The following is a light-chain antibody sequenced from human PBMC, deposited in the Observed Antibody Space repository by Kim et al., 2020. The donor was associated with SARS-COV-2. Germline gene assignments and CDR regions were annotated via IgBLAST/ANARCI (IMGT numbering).Light chain of an antibody. CDR3: QTWGTGVWV. V-gene: IGLV4-69*01. CDR2: VNSDGSH. CDR1: SGHSNYA. Sequence: ASGKLTCTRRSGHSNYAIAWHQQQPQKGPRYLMKVNSDGSHSKGDGSPDRFSGSSSGAERYLTITSLQSEDEADYYCQTWGTGVWVFGGGTQLTVL. J-gene: IGLJ3*02.